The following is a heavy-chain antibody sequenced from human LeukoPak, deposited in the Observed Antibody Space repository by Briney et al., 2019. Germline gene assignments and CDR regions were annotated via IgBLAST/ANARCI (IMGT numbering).Heavy chain of an antibody. J-gene: IGHJ3*02. D-gene: IGHD3-22*01. CDR3: ARRTYHYDSSDAFDI. CDR1: GGSISCSSYY. V-gene: IGHV4-39*01. CDR2: IYYSGST. Sequence: SETLSLTCTVSGGSISCSSYYWGWIRQPPGKGLEWIGSIYYSGSTYYNPSLKSRVTISVDTSKNQFSLKLRSVTAADTAVYYCARRTYHYDSSDAFDIWGQGTMVTVSS.